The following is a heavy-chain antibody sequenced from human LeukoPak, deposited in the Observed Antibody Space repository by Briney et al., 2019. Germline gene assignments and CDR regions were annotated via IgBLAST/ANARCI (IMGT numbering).Heavy chain of an antibody. D-gene: IGHD3-22*01. CDR2: IYASGST. V-gene: IGHV4-4*07. J-gene: IGHJ4*02. CDR1: GGSISSDS. Sequence: SETLSLACTVSGGSISSDSWNWIRQPAGKGLEWIGRIYASGSTNYNPSLKSRVTMSIDTSKNQFSLQLTSVTAADTAVYYCARGTYFSDTYYFDYWGQGTLVTVSS. CDR3: ARGTYFSDTYYFDY.